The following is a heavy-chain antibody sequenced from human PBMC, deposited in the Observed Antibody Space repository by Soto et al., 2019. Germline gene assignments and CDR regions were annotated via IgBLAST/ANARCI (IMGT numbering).Heavy chain of an antibody. V-gene: IGHV5-51*01. J-gene: IGHJ3*02. Sequence: GESLKISCKGSGYSFTTYWLAWVRQMPGKGLEYMGIIYPGDSDTRYSPSFQGQVTISADKSISTAYLQWTSLEASDTAIYYCARARVYTPRLEDAFDIWGQGTMVTVSS. D-gene: IGHD2-8*01. CDR3: ARARVYTPRLEDAFDI. CDR2: IYPGDSDT. CDR1: GYSFTTYW.